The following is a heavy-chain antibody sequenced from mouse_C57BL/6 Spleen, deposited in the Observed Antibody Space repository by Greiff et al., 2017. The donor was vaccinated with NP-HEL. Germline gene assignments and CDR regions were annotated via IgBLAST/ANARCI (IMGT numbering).Heavy chain of an antibody. J-gene: IGHJ4*01. Sequence: VQLQQSGAELVKPGASVKLSCKASGYTFTSYWMHWVKQRPGRGLEWIGRIDPNSGGTKYNEKFKSKATPTVDKPSSTADMELSSLTSENSAVYYCARSGCNKVAPMDYWGQGTSVTVSS. CDR3: ARSGCNKVAPMDY. CDR2: IDPNSGGT. V-gene: IGHV1-72*01. CDR1: GYTFTSYW. D-gene: IGHD1-1*02.